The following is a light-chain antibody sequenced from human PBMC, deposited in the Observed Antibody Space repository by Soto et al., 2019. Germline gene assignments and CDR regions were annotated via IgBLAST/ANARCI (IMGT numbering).Light chain of an antibody. Sequence: EIVMTQSPATLSVSPGERATLSCRASQSVSSNLAWYQQKPGQAPRLLIYDASTRATGIPARFSGSGSGTEFTLTISSLQSEDFAVYYCQQYFDWLRTFGQGTKVEIK. V-gene: IGKV3-15*01. J-gene: IGKJ1*01. CDR2: DAS. CDR1: QSVSSN. CDR3: QQYFDWLRT.